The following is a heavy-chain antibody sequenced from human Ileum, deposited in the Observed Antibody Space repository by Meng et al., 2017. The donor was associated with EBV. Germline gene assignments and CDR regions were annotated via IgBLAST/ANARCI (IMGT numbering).Heavy chain of an antibody. V-gene: IGHV1-69*01. J-gene: IGHJ4*02. Sequence: QVQVVQVGAGVKKPGSSVKVSCKASGDTFKRHTFGWLRQAPGQGLEWMGGSIPTIDTVAQKFQGRVAITADESTTTAYMELTNLTSDDTAVYYCTRQPSHGVFENWGQGTLVTVSS. CDR2: SIPTIDTV. CDR1: GDTFKRHT. D-gene: IGHD3-3*01. CDR3: TRQPSHGVFEN.